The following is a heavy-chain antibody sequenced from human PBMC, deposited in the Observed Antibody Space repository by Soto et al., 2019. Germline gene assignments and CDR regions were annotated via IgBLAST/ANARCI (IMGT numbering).Heavy chain of an antibody. J-gene: IGHJ6*02. CDR3: ARDESIVVVVAANYGMDV. CDR1: GYRLTSDY. D-gene: IGHD2-15*01. V-gene: IGHV1-46*01. Sequence: ASVKGSCKASGYRLTSDYRDWRRQANGQGLEWMGIINPSGGSTSYAQKFQGRVTMTRDTSTSTVYMELSSLRSEDTAVYYCARDESIVVVVAANYGMDVWGQGTTVTVSS. CDR2: INPSGGST.